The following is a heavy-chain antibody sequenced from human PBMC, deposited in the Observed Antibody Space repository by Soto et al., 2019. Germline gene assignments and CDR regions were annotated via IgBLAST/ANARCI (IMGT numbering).Heavy chain of an antibody. Sequence: QVQLVESGGGVVQPGRSLRLSCAASGFTFSSYGMHWVRQAPGKGLEWVAVIWYDGSNKYYADSVKGRFTISRDNSKNTLYLQMNSLRAEDTAVYYCARGQVGGGDAFDIWGQGKMVTGSS. V-gene: IGHV3-33*01. CDR1: GFTFSSYG. D-gene: IGHD3-16*01. CDR3: ARGQVGGGDAFDI. CDR2: IWYDGSNK. J-gene: IGHJ3*02.